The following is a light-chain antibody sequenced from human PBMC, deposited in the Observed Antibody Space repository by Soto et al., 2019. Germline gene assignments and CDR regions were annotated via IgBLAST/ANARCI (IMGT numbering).Light chain of an antibody. CDR3: QQYRTSPFT. V-gene: IGKV3-20*01. CDR2: GAS. J-gene: IGKJ3*01. Sequence: EIVLTQSPGTLSLSPGERATLSCRASQSVSNSYLAWYQQKPGQAPRLLIYGASSRASAIPDRISGSGSGTDFTLTISRLEPEDFAVYYCQQYRTSPFTFGPGTKVDIK. CDR1: QSVSNSY.